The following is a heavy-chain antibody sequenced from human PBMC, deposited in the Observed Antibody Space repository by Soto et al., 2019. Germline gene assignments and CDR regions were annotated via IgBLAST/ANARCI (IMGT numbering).Heavy chain of an antibody. D-gene: IGHD3-10*01. Sequence: ASVKVSCKSSGFTFTSYAIHWLRQAPGQGPQWMGWINGGSGNTKYSQDFQGRVTFTRDTFATTAYLELSSLRSEDTAVCYCARVPPWGNSAGDYYIQHYDSWGQGTPVTVSS. CDR3: ARVPPWGNSAGDYYIQHYDS. V-gene: IGHV1-3*01. CDR2: INGGSGNT. CDR1: GFTFTSYA. J-gene: IGHJ4*02.